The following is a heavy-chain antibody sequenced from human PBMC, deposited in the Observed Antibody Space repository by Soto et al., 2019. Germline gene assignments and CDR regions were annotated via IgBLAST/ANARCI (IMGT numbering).Heavy chain of an antibody. Sequence: SETLSLTCTVSGGSISSGDYYWSWIRQPPGKGLEWIGYIYYSGSTYYNPSLKSRVTISVDTSKNQFSLKLSSVTAADTAVYYCARDRGYSYGSLYYYYGMDVWGQGTTVTVS. CDR1: GGSISSGDYY. V-gene: IGHV4-30-4*02. J-gene: IGHJ6*02. CDR2: IYYSGST. D-gene: IGHD5-18*01. CDR3: ARDRGYSYGSLYYYYGMDV.